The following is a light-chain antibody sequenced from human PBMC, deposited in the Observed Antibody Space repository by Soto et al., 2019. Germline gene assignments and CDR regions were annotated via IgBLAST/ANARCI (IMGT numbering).Light chain of an antibody. CDR2: DAS. Sequence: EIVLTQSPATLSLSPGERASLSCSASQSVSSNLAWYQQKPGQAPRLLISDASNRSTGIPARFTGSGSGTDFTLTISSLEPEDFAVYYCQQRSTWPYTCGQGTKLEIK. CDR1: QSVSSN. V-gene: IGKV3-11*01. CDR3: QQRSTWPYT. J-gene: IGKJ2*01.